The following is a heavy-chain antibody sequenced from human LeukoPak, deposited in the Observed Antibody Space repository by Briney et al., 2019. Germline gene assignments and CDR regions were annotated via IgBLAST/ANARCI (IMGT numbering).Heavy chain of an antibody. D-gene: IGHD6-19*01. CDR3: TRNSGWYGIS. CDR1: GFTVSTNY. CDR2: MYTLGNT. Sequence: GGSLRLSCAASGFTVSTNYMTWIRQAPGKGLEWVSVMYTLGNTNYADSVRGRFTVSRDNSKNTLYLQLSSLRADDTAVYYCTRNSGWYGISWGQGTLVTVSS. V-gene: IGHV3-53*01. J-gene: IGHJ4*02.